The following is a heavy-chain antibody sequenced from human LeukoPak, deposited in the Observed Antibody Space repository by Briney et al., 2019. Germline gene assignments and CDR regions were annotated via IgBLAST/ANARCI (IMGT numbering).Heavy chain of an antibody. CDR2: ISGSFIGT. J-gene: IGHJ3*02. CDR3: ARIAVAGVVAFDI. V-gene: IGHV3-23*01. CDR1: GFTFSTYA. D-gene: IGHD6-19*01. Sequence: PGGSLRLSCAASGFTFSTYAMGWVRQAPGKGLEWVSAISGSFIGTYYADSVKGRFTISRDTSKNTLYLQMNSLRAEDTAVYYCARIAVAGVVAFDIWGQGTMVTVSS.